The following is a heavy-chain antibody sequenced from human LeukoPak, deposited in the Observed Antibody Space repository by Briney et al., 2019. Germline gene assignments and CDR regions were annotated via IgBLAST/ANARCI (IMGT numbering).Heavy chain of an antibody. CDR1: GFTFRNYG. J-gene: IGHJ4*02. Sequence: GGSLRLSCGASGFTFRNYGMHWVRQAPGKGLEWVAVMSYDGNNKYYADSVKGRFTISRDNSKKTVYLQMNSLRAEDTAVYYCARDNTVVGFDYWGQGTLVTVSS. CDR2: MSYDGNNK. CDR3: ARDNTVVGFDY. D-gene: IGHD4-23*01. V-gene: IGHV3-30*19.